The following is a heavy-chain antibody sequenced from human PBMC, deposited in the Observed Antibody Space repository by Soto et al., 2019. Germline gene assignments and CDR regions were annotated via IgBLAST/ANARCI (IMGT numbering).Heavy chain of an antibody. Sequence: PGGSLRLSCVASGFTFNSFGLHWVRQAPGKGLDWVAVISHDETNENYADSVKGRFTISRDNSKNTLYLQMHSLRDDDTAVYYCARNIFRNTLYYGMDVWGQGTTVTVSS. D-gene: IGHD2-21*01. V-gene: IGHV3-30*01. J-gene: IGHJ6*02. CDR3: ARNIFRNTLYYGMDV. CDR1: GFTFNSFG. CDR2: ISHDETNE.